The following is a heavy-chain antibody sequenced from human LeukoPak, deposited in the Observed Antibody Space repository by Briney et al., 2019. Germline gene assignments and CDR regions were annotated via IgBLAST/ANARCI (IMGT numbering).Heavy chain of an antibody. CDR2: IYYSGST. D-gene: IGHD3-22*01. V-gene: IGHV4-59*01. J-gene: IGHJ4*02. CDR3: ARDLYDHDSSGYYEF. Sequence: PSETLYLTCTVSGGSISSYYWSWIRQPPGKGLEWIGYIYYSGSTNYNPSLKSRVTISVDTSKNQFSLKLSSVTAADTAIYYCARDLYDHDSSGYYEFWGQGTLVTVSS. CDR1: GGSISSYY.